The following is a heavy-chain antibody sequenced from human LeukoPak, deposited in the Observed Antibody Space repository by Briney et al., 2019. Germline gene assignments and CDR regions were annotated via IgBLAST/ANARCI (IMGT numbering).Heavy chain of an antibody. CDR2: IIPIFGTA. CDR1: GGTFSSYA. V-gene: IGHV1-69*06. J-gene: IGHJ5*02. D-gene: IGHD3-22*01. CDR3: ARDLRYYDSSGYLP. Sequence: SVKVSCKASGGTFSSYAISWVRQAPGQGLEWMGRIIPIFGTANYAQKFQGRVTITADKSTSTAYMELSSLRSEDTAVYYCARDLRYYDSSGYLPWCQGTLVTVSS.